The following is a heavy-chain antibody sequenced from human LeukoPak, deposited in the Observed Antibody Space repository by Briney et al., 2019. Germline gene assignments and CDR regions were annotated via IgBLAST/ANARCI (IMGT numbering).Heavy chain of an antibody. CDR3: ARSHLIVVVPAASYGMDV. V-gene: IGHV4-34*01. Sequence: PSETLSLTCAVYGGSFSGYYWSWIRQPPGKGLEWIGEINHSGSTNYNPSLKSRVTISVDTSKNQFSLKLSSVTAADTAAYYCARSHLIVVVPAASYGMDVWGQGTTVTVSS. CDR1: GGSFSGYY. J-gene: IGHJ6*02. D-gene: IGHD2-2*01. CDR2: INHSGST.